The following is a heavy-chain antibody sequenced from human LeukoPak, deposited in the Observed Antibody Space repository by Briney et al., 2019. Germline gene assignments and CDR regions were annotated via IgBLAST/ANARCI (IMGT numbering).Heavy chain of an antibody. CDR2: INPIGGST. CDR3: ARESLQYYYGSGVIDY. D-gene: IGHD3-10*01. Sequence: GASVKVSCKASGYTFTSYYMHWVRQAPGQGLEWMGIINPIGGSTSYAQKFQGRVTMTRDMSTSTVYMELSSLRSEDTAVYYCARESLQYYYGSGVIDYWGQGTLVTVSS. CDR1: GYTFTSYY. V-gene: IGHV1-46*01. J-gene: IGHJ4*02.